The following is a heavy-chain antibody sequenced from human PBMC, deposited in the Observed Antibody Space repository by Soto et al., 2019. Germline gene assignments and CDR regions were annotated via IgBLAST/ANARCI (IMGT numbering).Heavy chain of an antibody. Sequence: EASVKVSCKVSGYTLTELSMHWVRQAPGKGLEWMGGFDPEDGETIYAQKFQGRVTMTEDTSTDTAYMELSSLRSEDTAVYYCATDSDGYSYGSFDYWGQGTLVTVSS. J-gene: IGHJ4*02. D-gene: IGHD5-18*01. CDR1: GYTLTELS. V-gene: IGHV1-24*01. CDR3: ATDSDGYSYGSFDY. CDR2: FDPEDGET.